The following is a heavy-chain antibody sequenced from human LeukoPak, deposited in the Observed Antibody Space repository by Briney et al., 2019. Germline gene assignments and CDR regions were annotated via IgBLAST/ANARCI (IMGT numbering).Heavy chain of an antibody. J-gene: IGHJ4*02. CDR3: AKVATPDYYYDSSGYYWGEPFDY. CDR2: ISGSGGST. CDR1: GGSISSY. Sequence: ASETLSLTCTVSGGSISSYWSWVRQAPGKGLEWVSAISGSGGSTYYADSVKGRFTISRDNSKNTLYLQMNSLRAEDTAVYYCAKVATPDYYYDSSGYYWGEPFDYWGQGTLVTVSS. D-gene: IGHD3-22*01. V-gene: IGHV3-23*01.